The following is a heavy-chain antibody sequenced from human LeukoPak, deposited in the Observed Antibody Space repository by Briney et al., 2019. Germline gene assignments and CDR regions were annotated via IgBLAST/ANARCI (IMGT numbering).Heavy chain of an antibody. D-gene: IGHD3-10*01. J-gene: IGHJ3*02. Sequence: GRSLRLSCAASGFTFRNYGMHWVRQAPGKGLEWVAVIWYDGSNKYYADSVKGRFTISRDNPKNTLYLQMNSLRAEDTAVYYCARGLGRELDGAFDIWGQGTMVTVSS. CDR1: GFTFRNYG. CDR3: ARGLGRELDGAFDI. CDR2: IWYDGSNK. V-gene: IGHV3-33*01.